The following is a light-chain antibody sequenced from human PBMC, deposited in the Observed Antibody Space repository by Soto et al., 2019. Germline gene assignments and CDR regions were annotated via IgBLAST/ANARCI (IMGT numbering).Light chain of an antibody. Sequence: DIQMTQSPSSLSASVGDRVTITCRASQSISSYLNWYQQKPGKAPKLLIYAASSLQSGVPSRFSGSGSGTEFTLTISSLQPEDFATYYGQQSYSTPLGVGQGTRLEIK. CDR2: AAS. CDR1: QSISSY. V-gene: IGKV1-39*01. J-gene: IGKJ5*01. CDR3: QQSYSTPLG.